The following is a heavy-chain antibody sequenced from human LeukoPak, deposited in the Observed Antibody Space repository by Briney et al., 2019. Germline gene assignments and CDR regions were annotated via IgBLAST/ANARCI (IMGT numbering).Heavy chain of an antibody. D-gene: IGHD7-27*01. Sequence: GGSLRLSCAASGFTFSSYSMNWVRQAPGKGLEWVSSISSSSSYIYYADSVKGRFTISRDNAKNSLYLQMNSLRAEDTAVYYCARGYDWGDDAFDIWGQGTIVTVSS. V-gene: IGHV3-21*04. CDR1: GFTFSSYS. J-gene: IGHJ3*02. CDR2: ISSSSSYI. CDR3: ARGYDWGDDAFDI.